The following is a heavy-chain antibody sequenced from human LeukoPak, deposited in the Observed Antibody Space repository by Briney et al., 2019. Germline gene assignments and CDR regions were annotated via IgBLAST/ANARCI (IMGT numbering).Heavy chain of an antibody. J-gene: IGHJ3*02. CDR1: GFSFSDSW. D-gene: IGHD6-19*01. CDR3: ARDHSPSMSGSGWDDAFDI. V-gene: IGHV3-7*01. Sequence: GGSLRLSCVGSGFSFSDSWMTWVRQVPGKGLEWVANIKRDGNVKNYVDSVKGRFTMSRDNAKNSLYLQMNNLRAEDTAIYYCARDHSPSMSGSGWDDAFDIWGQGTMVTVSS. CDR2: IKRDGNVK.